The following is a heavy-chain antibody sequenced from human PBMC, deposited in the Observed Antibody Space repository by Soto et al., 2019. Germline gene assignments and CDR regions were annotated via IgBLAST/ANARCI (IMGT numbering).Heavy chain of an antibody. CDR2: ISAHNGNT. CDR1: GYTFTSYG. Sequence: QVHLVQSGAEVKKPGASVKVSCKASGYTFTSYGITWVRQAPGQGLEWMGWISAHNGNTDYAQKLQGRVIVTRDTSTSTAYMELRRLRSDDTAVYYCARGRDGAYWGQGALVTVSS. J-gene: IGHJ4*02. D-gene: IGHD3-10*01. CDR3: ARGRDGAY. V-gene: IGHV1-18*01.